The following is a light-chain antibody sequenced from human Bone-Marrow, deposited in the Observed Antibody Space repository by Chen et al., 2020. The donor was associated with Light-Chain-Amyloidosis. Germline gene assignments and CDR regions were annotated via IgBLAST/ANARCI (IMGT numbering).Light chain of an antibody. Sequence: EIVLTQSPATLSLSPGERATLSCRASQGVSSYLAWYQQKPGQAPRLLMYDASNRATGIPARFSGSGSGTDFTLTISSLEPEDFAVYYCQQRSNWPPGFTFGPGTKVDIK. J-gene: IGKJ3*01. CDR2: DAS. CDR1: QGVSSY. CDR3: QQRSNWPPGFT. V-gene: IGKV3-11*01.